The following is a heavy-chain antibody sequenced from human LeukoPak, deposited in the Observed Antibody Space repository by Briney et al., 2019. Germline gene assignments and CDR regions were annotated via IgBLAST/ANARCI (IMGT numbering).Heavy chain of an antibody. J-gene: IGHJ3*02. V-gene: IGHV4-39*07. CDR3: ARDPGGGSPHSAFDI. Sequence: SETLSLTCTVSGGSISSSSYYWGWLRQPPGRGLEWIGSIYYSGSTYYNPSLKSRVTISVDTSKNQFSLKLSSVTAADTAVYYCARDPGGGSPHSAFDIWGQGTMVTVSS. CDR1: GGSISSSSYY. D-gene: IGHD1-26*01. CDR2: IYYSGST.